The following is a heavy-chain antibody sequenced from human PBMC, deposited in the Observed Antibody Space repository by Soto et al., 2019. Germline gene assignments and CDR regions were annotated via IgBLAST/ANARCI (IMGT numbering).Heavy chain of an antibody. CDR2: ISAYNGNT. V-gene: IGHV1-18*04. J-gene: IGHJ6*02. D-gene: IGHD6-13*01. Sequence: VASVKVSCKASGYTFTSYGISWVRQAPGQGLEWMGWISAYNGNTNYAQKLQGRVTITTDTSTSTAYMELRSLRSDDTAVYYCARGIAAAGPFYYYYGMDVWGQGTTVTVSS. CDR1: GYTFTSYG. CDR3: ARGIAAAGPFYYYYGMDV.